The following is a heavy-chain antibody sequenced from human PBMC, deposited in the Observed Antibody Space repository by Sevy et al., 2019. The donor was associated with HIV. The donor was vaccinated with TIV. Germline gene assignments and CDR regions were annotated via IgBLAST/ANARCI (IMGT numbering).Heavy chain of an antibody. V-gene: IGHV1-69*10. Sequence: ASVKVSCKASGGTFSSYAISWVRQAPGQGLEWMGGIIPIVGIANYAQKFQGRVTITADKSTCKAHLELSSLRSEDTAVYYCARNLHWDYSSSGTNYYYMDVWGKGTTVTVSS. J-gene: IGHJ6*03. CDR3: ARNLHWDYSSSGTNYYYMDV. D-gene: IGHD6-13*01. CDR2: IIPIVGIA. CDR1: GGTFSSYA.